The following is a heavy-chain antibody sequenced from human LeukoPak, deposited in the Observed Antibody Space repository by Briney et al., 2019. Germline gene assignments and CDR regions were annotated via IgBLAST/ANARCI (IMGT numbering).Heavy chain of an antibody. Sequence: GGSLRLSCAASGFTFSSYGMHWVRQAPGKGLEWVAVISYDGSNKYYADPVKGRFTISRDNSKNTLYLQMNSLRAEDTAVYYCAKDRQTISRDGYNLGYFGYWGQGTLVTVSS. CDR3: AKDRQTISRDGYNLGYFGY. CDR1: GFTFSSYG. D-gene: IGHD5-24*01. J-gene: IGHJ4*02. V-gene: IGHV3-30*18. CDR2: ISYDGSNK.